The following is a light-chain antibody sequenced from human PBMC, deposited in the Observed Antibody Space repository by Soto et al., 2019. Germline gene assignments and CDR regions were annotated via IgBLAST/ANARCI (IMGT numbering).Light chain of an antibody. J-gene: IGKJ1*01. V-gene: IGKV3-15*01. CDR1: QSVSSK. Sequence: EIVMTQSPATLSVSPGERATLSCRASQSVSSKLAWYQQKPGQAPRLLIYGASTRATGIPARFSGSGSGTEFTLTISSLQSEDFATYYCQKYNSAPRTFGQGTKVEIK. CDR2: GAS. CDR3: QKYNSAPRT.